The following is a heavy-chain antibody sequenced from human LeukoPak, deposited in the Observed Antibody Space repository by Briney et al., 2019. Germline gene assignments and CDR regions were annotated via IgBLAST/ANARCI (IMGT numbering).Heavy chain of an antibody. CDR3: AIWAVAGYFDY. CDR1: GYTFTSYG. CDR2: ISAYNGNT. V-gene: IGHV1-18*01. Sequence: ASVTVSCKASGYTFTSYGISWVRQAPGQGLEWMGWISAYNGNTNYAQKLQGRVTMTTDTSTSIAYIELRSLRSDDTAVYYCAIWAVAGYFDYWGQGTLVTVSS. J-gene: IGHJ4*02. D-gene: IGHD6-19*01.